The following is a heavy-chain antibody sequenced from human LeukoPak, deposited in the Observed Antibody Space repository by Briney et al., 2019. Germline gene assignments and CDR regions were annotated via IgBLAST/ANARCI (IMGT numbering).Heavy chain of an antibody. V-gene: IGHV4-39*07. Sequence: PSETLSLTCTVSGGSISSSSYYWGWIRQPPVKGLEWIGSIYYSGSAYYNPSLKSRVTISVDTSKNQFSLKLRSVTAADTAMYYCARGRYYDDSGYGPYYHHYHMDVWGKGTTVTVSS. CDR1: GGSISSSSYY. CDR2: IYYSGSA. D-gene: IGHD3-22*01. CDR3: ARGRYYDDSGYGPYYHHYHMDV. J-gene: IGHJ6*03.